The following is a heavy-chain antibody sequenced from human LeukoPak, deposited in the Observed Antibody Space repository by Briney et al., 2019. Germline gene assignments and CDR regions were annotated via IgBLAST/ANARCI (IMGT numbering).Heavy chain of an antibody. CDR3: VRDWGYDSSGYWQKYFDT. V-gene: IGHV3-74*01. J-gene: IGHJ4*02. CDR2: INHDGSST. CDR1: GFTFTTFW. D-gene: IGHD3-22*01. Sequence: GGSLRLSCATSGFTFTTFWMHWVRQAPGKGLVWVSRINHDGSSTNYADSVKGRFTISRDNAKNTLYLQMNSLRDEGTAVYYCVRDWGYDSSGYWQKYFDTWGQGTLVTVSS.